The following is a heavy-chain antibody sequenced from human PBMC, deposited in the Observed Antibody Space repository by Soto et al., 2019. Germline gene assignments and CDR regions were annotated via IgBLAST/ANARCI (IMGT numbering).Heavy chain of an antibody. J-gene: IGHJ4*01. CDR2: ISYDGSNT. Sequence: QVQLVESGGGVVQPGRSLRLSCAASGFTFSTYGMHWVRQAPGKGLEWVALISYDGSNTYYADTVKGRFTISRDNSKNTLYLQMNSLRAEDTAGYYCARYGSGSYYMYYWGHGTLVTVSS. D-gene: IGHD3-10*01. V-gene: IGHV3-30*03. CDR3: ARYGSGSYYMYY. CDR1: GFTFSTYG.